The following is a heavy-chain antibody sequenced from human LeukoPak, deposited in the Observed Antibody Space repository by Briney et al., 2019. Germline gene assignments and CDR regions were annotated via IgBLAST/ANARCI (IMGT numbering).Heavy chain of an antibody. J-gene: IGHJ4*02. CDR1: GFTFSSYE. V-gene: IGHV3-48*03. CDR3: AKEGYYGSGSYSS. D-gene: IGHD3-10*01. CDR2: ISSSGSTI. Sequence: GGSLRLSCAASGFTFSSYEMNWVRQAPGKGLEWVSYISSSGSTIYYADSVKGRFTISRDNAKNSLYLQMNSLRAEDTALYYCAKEGYYGSGSYSSWGQGTLVTVSS.